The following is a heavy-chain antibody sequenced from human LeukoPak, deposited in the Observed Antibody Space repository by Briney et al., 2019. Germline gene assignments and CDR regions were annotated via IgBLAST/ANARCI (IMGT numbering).Heavy chain of an antibody. CDR1: GASVSGSPYY. V-gene: IGHV4-39*01. CDR2: IYSSGST. D-gene: IGHD2-15*01. Sequence: SETLSLTCTVSGASVSGSPYYWGWIRQPPGKGLEWIGSIYSSGSTYYNASLQSRVTISIETSKNQISLRLNSVTAADTAVYYCASFYCSGGSCYQYYSYYYMDVWGKGTTVTISS. J-gene: IGHJ6*03. CDR3: ASFYCSGGSCYQYYSYYYMDV.